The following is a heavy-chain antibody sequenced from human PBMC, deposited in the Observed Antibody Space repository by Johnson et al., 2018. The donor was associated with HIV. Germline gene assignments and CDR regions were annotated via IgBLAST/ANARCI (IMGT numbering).Heavy chain of an antibody. CDR3: ARVRTIFGVVPSLLGAFDI. V-gene: IGHV3-66*01. D-gene: IGHD3-3*01. CDR2: IFSCGTT. Sequence: EVQLMESGGGLVQPGGSLRLSCAASGFTVSSNYMTWVRQAPGKGLEWVSVIFSCGTTYYADSVKGGFTISRDNSKNTLYLQMNSLRAEDTAVYYCARVRTIFGVVPSLLGAFDIWGQGTMVTVSS. J-gene: IGHJ3*02. CDR1: GFTVSSNY.